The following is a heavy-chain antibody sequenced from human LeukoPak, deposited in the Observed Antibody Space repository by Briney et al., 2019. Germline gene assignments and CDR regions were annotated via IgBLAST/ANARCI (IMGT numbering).Heavy chain of an antibody. CDR1: GGSISSYY. CDR2: IYTSGST. Sequence: PSETLSLTCTVSGGSISSYYWSWIRQPAGKGLEWIGRIYTSGSTNYNPSLKSRVTMSVDTSKNQFPLKLSSVTAADTAVYYCARGEAVAGLGYFDYWGQGTLVTVSS. CDR3: ARGEAVAGLGYFDY. J-gene: IGHJ4*02. V-gene: IGHV4-4*07. D-gene: IGHD6-19*01.